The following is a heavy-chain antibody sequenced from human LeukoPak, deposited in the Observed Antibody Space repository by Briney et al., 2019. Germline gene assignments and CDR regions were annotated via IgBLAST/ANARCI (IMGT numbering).Heavy chain of an antibody. CDR1: GFPFSSYA. D-gene: IGHD2-15*01. Sequence: GGSLRLPCSASGFPFSSYAMHWVRQAPGKGLEYVSAISDSGGSTYYADSVKGRFTISRDNSKNTLYLQMSSLRAEDTAVYFCARGYSFGPYGMDVWGQGTTVTVSS. CDR3: ARGYSFGPYGMDV. J-gene: IGHJ6*02. V-gene: IGHV3-64D*09. CDR2: ISDSGGST.